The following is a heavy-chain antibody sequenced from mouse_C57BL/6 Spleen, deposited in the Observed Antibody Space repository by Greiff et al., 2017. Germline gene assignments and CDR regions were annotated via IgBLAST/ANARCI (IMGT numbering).Heavy chain of an antibody. J-gene: IGHJ1*03. CDR1: GFTFSDYG. CDR2: ISSGSSTI. V-gene: IGHV5-17*01. CDR3: ARRDYPWYFDV. D-gene: IGHD2-4*01. Sequence: EVKLEESGGGLVKPGGSLKLSCAASGFTFSDYGMHWVRQAPEKGLEWVAYISSGSSTIYYADTVKGRFTISRDNAKNTLFLQMTSLRSEDTAMYYCARRDYPWYFDVWGTGTTVTVSS.